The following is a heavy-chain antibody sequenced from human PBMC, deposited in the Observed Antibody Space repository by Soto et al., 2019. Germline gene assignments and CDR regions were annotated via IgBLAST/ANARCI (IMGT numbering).Heavy chain of an antibody. CDR1: GYTFTSYG. Sequence: SVTVSCKASGYTFTSYGISWVRQAPGQGLEWMGGIIPIFGTANYAQKFQGRVTITADKSTSTAYMELSSLRSEDTAVYYCARHLEDYYASSGYYRPDAFDIWGQGTRVTVSS. J-gene: IGHJ3*02. CDR2: IIPIFGTA. CDR3: ARHLEDYYASSGYYRPDAFDI. D-gene: IGHD3-22*01. V-gene: IGHV1-69*06.